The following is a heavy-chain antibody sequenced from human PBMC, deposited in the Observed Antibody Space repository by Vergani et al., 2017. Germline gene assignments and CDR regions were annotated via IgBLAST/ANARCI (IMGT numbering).Heavy chain of an antibody. CDR1: GGSISSSSYY. CDR2: IYYSGST. CDR3: ARQHSSSGDLGY. D-gene: IGHD6-6*01. V-gene: IGHV4-39*01. J-gene: IGHJ4*02. Sequence: QLQLQESGPGLVKPSETLSLTCTVSGGSISSSSYYWGWIRQPPGKGLEWIGSIYYSGSTYYNPSLKSRVTISVDTSKNQFSLKLSSVTAADTAVYYCARQHSSSGDLGYWGQGTLVTVSS.